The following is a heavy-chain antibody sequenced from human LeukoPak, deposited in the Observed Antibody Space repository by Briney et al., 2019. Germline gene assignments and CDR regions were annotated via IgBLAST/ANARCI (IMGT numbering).Heavy chain of an antibody. CDR3: ARGQFYYGSGTFYPIDS. V-gene: IGHV3-66*01. D-gene: IGHD3-10*01. CDR2: IYSGGST. CDR1: RFSVSNNY. J-gene: IGHJ5*01. Sequence: GGSLRLSCAASRFSVSNNYIAWVRQAPGKGLEWVSVIYSGGSTYYADSVKGRFSLSRDNSKNTLYLQMNSLTDEDTAVYHCARGQFYYGSGTFYPIDSWGQGTLVTVSS.